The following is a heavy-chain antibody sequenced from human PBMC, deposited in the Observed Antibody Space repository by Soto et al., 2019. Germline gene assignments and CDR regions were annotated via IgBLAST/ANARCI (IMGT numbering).Heavy chain of an antibody. Sequence: SGGSLRLSCAASGFTFSSYWMSWVRQAPGKGLEWVANIKQDGSQKWYADSVKGRFTISRDNAKNSLYLQMNSLRAEDTALYYCAKDNYYDSTGPQHWGQGTLVTVSS. V-gene: IGHV3-7*05. CDR2: IKQDGSQK. CDR3: AKDNYYDSTGPQH. J-gene: IGHJ1*01. D-gene: IGHD3-22*01. CDR1: GFTFSSYW.